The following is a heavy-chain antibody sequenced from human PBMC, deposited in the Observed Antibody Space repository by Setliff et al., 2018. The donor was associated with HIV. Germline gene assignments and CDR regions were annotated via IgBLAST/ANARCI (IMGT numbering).Heavy chain of an antibody. Sequence: GGSLRLSCAASGFTVSSTYMSWVRQSPVGGLEWVSVVYSAGNTYYVDSVKGRFTVSRDESENTMYLQMRSLRAEDTAVYYCAGSRGYFFQADWGQGTLVTVSS. CDR1: GFTVSSTY. CDR3: AGSRGYFFQAD. D-gene: IGHD1-1*01. V-gene: IGHV3-53*01. J-gene: IGHJ4*02. CDR2: VYSAGNT.